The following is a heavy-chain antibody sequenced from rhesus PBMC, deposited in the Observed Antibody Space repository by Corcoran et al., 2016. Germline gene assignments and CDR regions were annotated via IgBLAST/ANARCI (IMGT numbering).Heavy chain of an antibody. CDR3: ARNFDY. CDR2: INGNSGST. CDR1: GGSFSSYW. Sequence: QVQLQESGPGLVKPSETLSLTCAVSGGSFSSYWWSWIRQPPGKGLEWIGEINGNSGSTNYNPSLKVRVTISKDASKNQFSLKLSSVTAADTAVYYCARNFDYWGQGVLVTVSS. V-gene: IGHV4-80*01. J-gene: IGHJ4*01.